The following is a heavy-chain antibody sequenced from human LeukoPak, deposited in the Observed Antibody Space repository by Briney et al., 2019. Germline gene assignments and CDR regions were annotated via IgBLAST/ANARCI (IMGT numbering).Heavy chain of an antibody. CDR2: ITGTGTNP. CDR3: AKCISTLDGGDVFDI. D-gene: IGHD2-15*01. J-gene: IGHJ3*02. CDR1: GFTFSSYA. V-gene: IGHV3-23*01. Sequence: GGSLRLSCAASGFTFSSYAMSWVRLAPGKGLEWVSTITGTGTNPYYADSMKGRFTISRDNSQDTVYLQLNGLRADDTAVYYCAKCISTLDGGDVFDIWGQGTMVTVSS.